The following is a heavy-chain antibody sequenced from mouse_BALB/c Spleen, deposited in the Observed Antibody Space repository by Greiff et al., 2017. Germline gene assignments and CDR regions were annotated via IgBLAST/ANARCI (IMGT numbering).Heavy chain of an antibody. D-gene: IGHD1-1*01. J-gene: IGHJ2*01. CDR1: GFTFSSYT. CDR2: ISNGGGST. Sequence: EVQGVESGGGLVQPGGSLKLSCAASGFTFSSYTMSWVRQTPEKRLEWVAYISNGGGSTYYPDTVKGRFTISRDNAKNTLYLQMSSLKSEDTAMYYCARHGYYGSRDYFDYWGQGTTRTVSS. V-gene: IGHV5-12-2*01. CDR3: ARHGYYGSRDYFDY.